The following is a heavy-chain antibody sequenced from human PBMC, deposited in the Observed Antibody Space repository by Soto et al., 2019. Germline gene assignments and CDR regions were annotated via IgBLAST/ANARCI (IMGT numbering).Heavy chain of an antibody. V-gene: IGHV4-31*03. D-gene: IGHD6-13*01. CDR2: IHYSGST. CDR3: ARAWTATAGWANWFDR. CDR1: GGSISGEGYY. J-gene: IGHJ5*02. Sequence: HVQLQESGPGLVEPSQTLSLTCTVSGGSISGEGYYWSWIRQYSGRGLEWIGYIHYSGSTYYNPSLKSRVIISVDTSKTQFFLNLSSVTAADTAVYYYARAWTATAGWANWFDRWGQGTLVTVSS.